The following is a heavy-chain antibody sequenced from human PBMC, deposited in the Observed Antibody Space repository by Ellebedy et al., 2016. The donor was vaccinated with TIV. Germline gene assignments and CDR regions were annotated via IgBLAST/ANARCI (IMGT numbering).Heavy chain of an antibody. CDR1: GHTCRGYY. Sequence: ASVKVSCKASGHTCRGYYIHWVRQAPGQGLEWMGWINPNSGGTNYAQKFQGRVTMTTETSISIAYMELSRLRSDDTAMYYCARDEVVGANRGYQFYGMDVWGQGTTVTVSS. CDR3: ARDEVVGANRGYQFYGMDV. D-gene: IGHD1-26*01. CDR2: INPNSGGT. V-gene: IGHV1-2*02. J-gene: IGHJ6*02.